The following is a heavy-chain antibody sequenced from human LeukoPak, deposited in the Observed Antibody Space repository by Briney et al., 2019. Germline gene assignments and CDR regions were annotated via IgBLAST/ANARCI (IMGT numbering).Heavy chain of an antibody. D-gene: IGHD3-10*01. V-gene: IGHV3-21*01. Sequence: PGGSLRLSCAASGFIFSITTMNWVRQAPGKGLEWVSSISSTSTYMYYADSVKGRFTISRDNSRNTLYLQMNSLRAEDTAVYYCARGIPRKGYGSGFDEIDYWGQGTLVTVSS. CDR2: ISSTSTYM. CDR3: ARGIPRKGYGSGFDEIDY. CDR1: GFIFSITT. J-gene: IGHJ4*02.